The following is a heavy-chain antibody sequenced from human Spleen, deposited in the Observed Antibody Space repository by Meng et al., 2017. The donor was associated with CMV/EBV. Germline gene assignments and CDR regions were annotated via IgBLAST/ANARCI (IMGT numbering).Heavy chain of an antibody. CDR1: GFTFSSYD. CDR3: ARVNGWYRGIDY. J-gene: IGHJ4*02. CDR2: IATAGDT. V-gene: IGHV3-13*01. D-gene: IGHD6-19*01. Sequence: GESLKISCAASGFTFSSYDMHWVRQATGKGLEWVSAIATAGDTYYPGSVKGRFTISRENAKNSLYLQMNSPRAGDTAVYYCARVNGWYRGIDYWGQGTLVTVSS.